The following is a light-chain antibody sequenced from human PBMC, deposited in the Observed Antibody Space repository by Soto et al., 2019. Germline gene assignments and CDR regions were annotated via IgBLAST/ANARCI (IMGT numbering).Light chain of an antibody. CDR2: KAS. CDR3: QQYNSYSWT. J-gene: IGKJ1*01. Sequence: DIQMTQSPSTLSASVGDRVTITCRAGQSISSWLAWYQQKPGKAPKLLIYKASSLESGVPSRFSRSGSGTEFTLTISSLQPDDFATYYCQQYNSYSWTFGQGTKVDIK. V-gene: IGKV1-5*03. CDR1: QSISSW.